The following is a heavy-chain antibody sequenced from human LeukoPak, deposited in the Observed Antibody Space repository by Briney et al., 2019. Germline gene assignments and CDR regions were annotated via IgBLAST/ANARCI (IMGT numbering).Heavy chain of an antibody. D-gene: IGHD6-19*01. CDR2: IKKDGSEK. Sequence: GGSLRLSCAASGFTFSSYWMSWVRQAPGKGLEWVANIKKDGSEKYYVDSVKGRFTISRDNAKNSLYLQMNSLRAEDTALYYCAKENSGQWLVSGIYYFDYWGQGTLVTVSS. J-gene: IGHJ4*02. CDR1: GFTFSSYW. CDR3: AKENSGQWLVSGIYYFDY. V-gene: IGHV3-7*03.